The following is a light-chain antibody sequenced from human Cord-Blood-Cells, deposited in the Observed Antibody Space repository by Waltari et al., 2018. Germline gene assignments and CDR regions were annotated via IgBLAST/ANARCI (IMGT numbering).Light chain of an antibody. Sequence: QSALTQSASVSGSPGQSITISCTGTSSDVGGYNYVSWYQQHPGKAPKLMIYEFSNRPSVVSKRFSGSKSGNTASLTISGLQAEDEADYYCSSYTSSSTYVFGTGTKVTVL. V-gene: IGLV2-14*01. CDR2: EFS. CDR1: SSDVGGYNY. J-gene: IGLJ1*01. CDR3: SSYTSSSTYV.